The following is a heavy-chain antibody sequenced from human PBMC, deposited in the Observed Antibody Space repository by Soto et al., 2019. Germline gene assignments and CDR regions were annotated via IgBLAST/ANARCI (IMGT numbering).Heavy chain of an antibody. Sequence: EVQLLESGGGLVQPGGSLRLSCAASGFTFSSYAMSWVRQAPGKGLEWVSYISRFGSTIYYADSVKGRFTISRDNAENSLYLQMNSLRDDDTAVYYCARDFGYDDVWGQGTTVSVSS. D-gene: IGHD3-16*01. CDR1: GFTFSSYA. J-gene: IGHJ6*02. CDR3: ARDFGYDDV. V-gene: IGHV3-48*02. CDR2: ISRFGSTI.